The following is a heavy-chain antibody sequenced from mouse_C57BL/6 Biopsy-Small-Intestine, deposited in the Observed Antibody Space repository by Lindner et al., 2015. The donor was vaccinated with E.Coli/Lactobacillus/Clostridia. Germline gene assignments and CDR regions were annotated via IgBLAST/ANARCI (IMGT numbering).Heavy chain of an antibody. CDR3: ATMTTVTTDAFDI. V-gene: IGHV1-81*01. CDR2: MNPNSGNT. Sequence: KVSCKASGYTFTSYDINWVRQATGQGLEWMGWMNPNSGNTAYAQKFQGRVTMTRNTSMSTAYMELNSLRSEDTAVYYCATMTTVTTDAFDIWGQGTMVTVSS. J-gene: IGHJ3*01. D-gene: IGHD2-13*01. CDR1: GYTFTSYD.